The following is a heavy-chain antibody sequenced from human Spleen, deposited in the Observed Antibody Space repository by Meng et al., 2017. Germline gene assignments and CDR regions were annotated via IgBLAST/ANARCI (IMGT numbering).Heavy chain of an antibody. CDR1: GDSISSSASC. V-gene: IGHV4-39*01. J-gene: IGHJ5*02. D-gene: IGHD1/OR15-1a*01. Sequence: QPQLQESGPGLVEPSETLYLTCSVSGDSISSSASCWGWFRPSPGKGLEWNGSIGHSGFTYYPPSLESGVTVSVDTSRSQFSLELTSVTAADTAVYYCVRSRAWVRTGFDPWGQGTLVTVSS. CDR2: IGHSGFT. CDR3: VRSRAWVRTGFDP.